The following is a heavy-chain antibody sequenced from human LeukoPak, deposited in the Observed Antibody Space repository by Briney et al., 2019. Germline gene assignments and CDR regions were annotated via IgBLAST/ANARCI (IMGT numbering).Heavy chain of an antibody. CDR1: GYTFTSYG. J-gene: IGHJ4*02. D-gene: IGHD3-22*01. CDR3: ARDWAPDYYDSSGF. V-gene: IGHV1-18*01. Sequence: GASVKVSCKASGYTFTSYGISWVRQAPGQGLEWMGCISAYNGNTNYAQKLQGRVTMTTDTSTSTAYMELRSLRSDDTAVYYCARDWAPDYYDSSGFWGQGTLVTVSS. CDR2: ISAYNGNT.